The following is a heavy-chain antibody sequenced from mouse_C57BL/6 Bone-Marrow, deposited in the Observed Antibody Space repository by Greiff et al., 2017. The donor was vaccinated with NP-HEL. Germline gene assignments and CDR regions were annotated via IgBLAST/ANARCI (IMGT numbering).Heavy chain of an antibody. CDR2: IYPGGGYT. CDR3: ARYLLPYYYARDY. J-gene: IGHJ4*01. CDR1: GYTFTNYW. Sequence: QVQLQQSGAELVRPGTSVKMSCKASGYTFTNYWIGWAKQRPGHGLEWIGDIYPGGGYTNYNEKFKGKATLTADKSSSTAYMQFSSLTSEDSAIYYCARYLLPYYYARDYWGQGTSVTVSS. V-gene: IGHV1-63*01. D-gene: IGHD1-1*01.